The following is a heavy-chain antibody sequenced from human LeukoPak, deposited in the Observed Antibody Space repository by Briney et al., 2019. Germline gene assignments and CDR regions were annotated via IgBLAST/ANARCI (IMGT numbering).Heavy chain of an antibody. CDR3: ATVYYFDY. Sequence: GGSLRLSCAASGLTFSSYAMSWVRQAPGKGLDWFSAVSGSGVSPYYAGSVKGRFTISRDISKNTLYLQMSSLRAEDTAVYYCATVYYFDYWGQGTLVTVSS. V-gene: IGHV3-23*01. J-gene: IGHJ4*02. CDR1: GLTFSSYA. CDR2: VSGSGVSP.